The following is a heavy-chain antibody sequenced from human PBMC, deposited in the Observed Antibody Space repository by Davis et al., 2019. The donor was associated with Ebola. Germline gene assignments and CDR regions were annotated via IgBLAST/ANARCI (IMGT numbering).Heavy chain of an antibody. D-gene: IGHD2-2*01. CDR3: ARKPARWENWFDP. CDR2: INHSGSTGST. Sequence: MPSETLSLTCAVCGGSFSGYYWSWIRQPPGKGLEWIGEINHSGSTGSTNYNPSLKSRVTISVDTSKNQFSLKLSSVTAADTAVYHCARKPARWENWFDPWGQGTLVTVSS. J-gene: IGHJ5*02. V-gene: IGHV4-34*01. CDR1: GGSFSGYY.